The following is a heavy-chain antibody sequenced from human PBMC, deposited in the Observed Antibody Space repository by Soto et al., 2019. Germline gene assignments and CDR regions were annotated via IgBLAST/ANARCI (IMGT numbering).Heavy chain of an antibody. CDR1: GVSFNSYF. J-gene: IGHJ3*02. Sequence: SETLSLTCAVYGVSFNSYFWNWVRQAPGKGLEWIGEVTPSGRSNYNPSLKSRVTISKDTSKNQFSLEVRSVAAADTAVYYCTSSGRNWQDSFDIWGQGAMDTVSS. CDR3: TSSGRNWQDSFDI. V-gene: IGHV4-34*01. CDR2: VTPSGRS.